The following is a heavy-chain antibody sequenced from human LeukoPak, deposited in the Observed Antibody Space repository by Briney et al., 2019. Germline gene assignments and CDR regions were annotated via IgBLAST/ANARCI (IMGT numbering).Heavy chain of an antibody. V-gene: IGHV4-61*01. CDR2: IYYSGST. CDR3: ARAGLTGRYNWFDP. CDR1: GGSISSSSYY. Sequence: SETLSLTCTVSGGSISSSSYYWSWIRQPPGKGLEWIGYIYYSGSTNYNPSLKSRVTISVDTSKNQFSLRLSSVTAADTAVYYCARAGLTGRYNWFDPWGQGTLVTVSS. D-gene: IGHD7-27*01. J-gene: IGHJ5*02.